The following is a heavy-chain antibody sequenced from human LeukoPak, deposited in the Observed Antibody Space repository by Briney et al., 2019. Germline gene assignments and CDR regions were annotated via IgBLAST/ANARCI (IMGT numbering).Heavy chain of an antibody. J-gene: IGHJ4*02. CDR2: IYTSGST. Sequence: PSETLSLTCTVSGGSISSYYWSWIRQPAGKGLEWIGRIYTSGSTNYNPSLKSRVTISVDKSKNQFSLKLSSVTAADTAVYYCARALERDGYNCFDYWGQGTLVTVSS. D-gene: IGHD5-24*01. CDR3: ARALERDGYNCFDY. V-gene: IGHV4-4*07. CDR1: GGSISSYY.